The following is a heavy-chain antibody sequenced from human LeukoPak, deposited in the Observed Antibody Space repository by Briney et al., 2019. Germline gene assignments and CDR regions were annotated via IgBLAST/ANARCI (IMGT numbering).Heavy chain of an antibody. CDR2: IKQDGSEK. J-gene: IGHJ4*02. Sequence: GGSLRLSCAASGFTFSRYWMSWVRQAPGKGLEWVANIKQDGSEKYYVDSVKGRFTTSRDNAKNSLYLQMNSLRPEDTALYYCTKDSVAMVTTSDYWGQGTLVTVSS. D-gene: IGHD5-18*01. CDR3: TKDSVAMVTTSDY. V-gene: IGHV3-7*03. CDR1: GFTFSRYW.